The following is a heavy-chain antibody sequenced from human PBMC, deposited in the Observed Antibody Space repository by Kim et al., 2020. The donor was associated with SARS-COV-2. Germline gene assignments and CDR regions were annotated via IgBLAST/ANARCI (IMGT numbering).Heavy chain of an antibody. V-gene: IGHV4-59*01. CDR3: ARLIVGPTVDYFDY. D-gene: IGHD1-26*01. CDR2: IYYSGST. Sequence: SETLSLTCTVSGGSISSYYWSWIRQPPGKGLEWVGFIYYSGSTNYNPSLKSRVTISLDTSKNQFSLKLSSVTAADTAVYYCARLIVGPTVDYFDYWGQGTLVTVSS. J-gene: IGHJ4*02. CDR1: GGSISSYY.